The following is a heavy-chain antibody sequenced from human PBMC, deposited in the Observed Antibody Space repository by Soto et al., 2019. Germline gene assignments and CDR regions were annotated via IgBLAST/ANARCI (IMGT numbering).Heavy chain of an antibody. J-gene: IGHJ3*02. CDR2: ISGSGGST. CDR1: GFTFSSYA. Sequence: PGGSLRLSCAVSGFTFSSYAMSWVRQAPGKGLEWVSAISGSGGSTYYADSVKGRFTISRDNSKNTLYLQMNSLRAEDTAVYYCAKKGAYDYVWGSYRWGAFDIWGQGTMVTVSS. D-gene: IGHD3-16*02. V-gene: IGHV3-23*01. CDR3: AKKGAYDYVWGSYRWGAFDI.